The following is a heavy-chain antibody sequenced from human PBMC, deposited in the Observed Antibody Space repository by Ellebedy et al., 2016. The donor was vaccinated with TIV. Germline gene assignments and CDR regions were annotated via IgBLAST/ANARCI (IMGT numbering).Heavy chain of an antibody. CDR3: VTSAVGHSHGYYFDY. J-gene: IGHJ4*02. V-gene: IGHV3-30-3*01. D-gene: IGHD3-22*01. Sequence: GKSLKISCTVSGFTFSSYAIHSVRLAPGQGLEWLTLISYDGSERYNAGSVKGRFTLSRDNSKNTVYLQMNGLTAEDTAVYYCVTSAVGHSHGYYFDYWGQGTLVTVSA. CDR1: GFTFSSYA. CDR2: ISYDGSER.